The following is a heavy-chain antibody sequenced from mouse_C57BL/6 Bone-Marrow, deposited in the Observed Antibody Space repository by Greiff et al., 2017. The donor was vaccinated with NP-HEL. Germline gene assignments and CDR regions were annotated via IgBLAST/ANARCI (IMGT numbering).Heavy chain of an antibody. CDR2: IRNKANGYTT. J-gene: IGHJ2*01. CDR1: GFTFTDYY. V-gene: IGHV7-3*01. D-gene: IGHD1-3*01. CDR3: ARSPSSSSFDT. Sequence: EVKLMESGGGLVQPGGSLSLSCAASGFTFTDYYMSWVRQPPGKALEWLGFIRNKANGYTTEYSASVKGRFTISRDNSQSILYLQMNALRAEDSATYYTARSPSSSSFDTWGQGTTLSLSS.